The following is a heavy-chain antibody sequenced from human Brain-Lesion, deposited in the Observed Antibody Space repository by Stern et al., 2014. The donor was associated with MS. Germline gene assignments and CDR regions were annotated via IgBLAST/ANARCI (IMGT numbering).Heavy chain of an antibody. CDR1: GGSISSSSYY. J-gene: IGHJ4*02. CDR3: AKLWLGELPESPFDY. D-gene: IGHD3-10*01. V-gene: IGHV4-39*01. Sequence: QVQLVQSGPGLVKPSETLSLTCTVSGGSISSSSYYWGWLRQPPGKGLEWIGSIYYRGSTYYNPSLKSRVTISMDTPKNQFPLGLSPVAAADTAVYFCAKLWLGELPESPFDYWGQGTLVTVSS. CDR2: IYYRGST.